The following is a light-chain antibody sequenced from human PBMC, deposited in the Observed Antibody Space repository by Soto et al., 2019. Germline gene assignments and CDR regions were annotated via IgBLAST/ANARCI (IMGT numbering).Light chain of an antibody. CDR1: SSDIGGYNY. J-gene: IGLJ1*01. CDR2: DVS. Sequence: QSVLTQPRSLSGSPGHSVTISCTGTSSDIGGYNYVSWYQQHPGKAPKLIIFDVSERPSGVPARFSGSKSGNTASLTISGLQADDEADYYCCSYAGSYTYVFGSGTKVTVL. V-gene: IGLV2-11*01. CDR3: CSYAGSYTYV.